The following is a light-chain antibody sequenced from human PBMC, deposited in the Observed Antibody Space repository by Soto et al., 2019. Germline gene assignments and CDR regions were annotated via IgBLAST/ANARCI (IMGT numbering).Light chain of an antibody. V-gene: IGLV1-44*01. CDR1: SSNIGSNT. CDR2: GNN. J-gene: IGLJ3*02. Sequence: QAVVTQPPSASGTPGQWVTISCSGSSSNIGSNTVNWYLQLPGTAPKLLINGNNQRPSGVPERFSGCTSAASTALAISGLQLEDEEDFYCSAGYDSLNGSVFGAGTKLTVL. CDR3: SAGYDSLNGSV.